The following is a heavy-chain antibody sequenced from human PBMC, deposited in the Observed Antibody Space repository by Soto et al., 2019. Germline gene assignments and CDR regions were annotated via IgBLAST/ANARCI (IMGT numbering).Heavy chain of an antibody. J-gene: IGHJ4*02. CDR2: IFSSGST. V-gene: IGHV4-4*07. D-gene: IGHD5-12*01. CDR3: AREGSYSAYNFAHGIQLWSFDF. Sequence: SETLSLTCTVSGGSINTFYWSWVRQPAGKGLEWIGRIFSSGSTSFNPSLESRVAMSVDTSKNHFSLNLSSVAAADMAVYYCAREGSYSAYNFAHGIQLWSFDFWGQGALVTVSS. CDR1: GGSINTFY.